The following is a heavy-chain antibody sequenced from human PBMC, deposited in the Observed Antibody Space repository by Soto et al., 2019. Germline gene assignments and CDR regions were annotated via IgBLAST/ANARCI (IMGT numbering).Heavy chain of an antibody. J-gene: IGHJ6*02. CDR2: IDTSGTT. V-gene: IGHV4-4*07. D-gene: IGHD3-10*01. Sequence: RSETRSLTCTVSGGSVSSYYCSWIRQSAGKGLEWIGRIDTSGTTNYNPSLKSRVTMSVDASKSQFSLNLSSVTAADTAVYYCARGPRGYVYYHGMDVWGQGTTVTVSS. CDR3: ARGPRGYVYYHGMDV. CDR1: GGSVSSYY.